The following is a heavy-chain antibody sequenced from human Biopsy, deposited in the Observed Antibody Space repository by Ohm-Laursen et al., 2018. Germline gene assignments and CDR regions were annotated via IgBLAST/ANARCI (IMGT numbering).Heavy chain of an antibody. J-gene: IGHJ4*02. V-gene: IGHV1-58*02. D-gene: IGHD2-21*02. CDR1: GFTFNRSA. CDR2: IVVGGGNT. Sequence: SVKVSCKASGFTFNRSAMQWVRQARRQRLGWIGWIVVGGGNTNYAQKFQERVTITRDMSTSTAYMELSSLRSEDTAVYYCASRPNCGGDCSSGFDYWGQGTLVTVSS. CDR3: ASRPNCGGDCSSGFDY.